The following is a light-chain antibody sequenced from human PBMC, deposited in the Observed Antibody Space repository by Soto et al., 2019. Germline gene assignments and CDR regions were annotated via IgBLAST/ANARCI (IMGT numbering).Light chain of an antibody. CDR2: EVS. V-gene: IGLV2-8*01. J-gene: IGLJ2*01. CDR3: SSNAGSNNLV. Sequence: LTQPPSASGTPGQSVTIPCTGTSSDVGDYNYVSWYQQHPGKAPKLMIYEVSRRPSGVPDRFSGSKSGNTASLTVSGLQAEDEADYYCSSNAGSNNLVFGGGTKVTVL. CDR1: SSDVGDYNY.